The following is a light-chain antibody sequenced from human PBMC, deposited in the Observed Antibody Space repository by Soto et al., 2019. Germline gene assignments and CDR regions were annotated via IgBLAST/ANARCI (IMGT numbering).Light chain of an antibody. CDR2: DVS. CDR1: SSDVGGYNY. V-gene: IGLV2-11*01. CDR3: CSYAV. Sequence: QSVLTQPRSVSGSSGQSVTISCTGTSSDVGGYNYVSWYQQHPGKAPKLMIYDVSKRPSGVPDRFSGSKSGNTASLTISGLQAEDEADYYCCSYAVFGGGTKLTVL. J-gene: IGLJ2*01.